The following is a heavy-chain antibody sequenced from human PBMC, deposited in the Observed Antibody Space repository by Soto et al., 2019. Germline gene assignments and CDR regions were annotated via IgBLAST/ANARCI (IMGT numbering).Heavy chain of an antibody. Sequence: QVQLVESGGGVVQPGKSLRLSCAATGFIFTSYGVHWVRQAPGKGLEWVAVISHDGSNAYYADAVNGRFTISRDNAKNTVYRQMNSLRAEDTAVYYCAKQGIEVAGTDYFDYWGQGALVTVAS. CDR1: GFIFTSYG. D-gene: IGHD6-19*01. CDR2: ISHDGSNA. J-gene: IGHJ4*02. V-gene: IGHV3-30*18. CDR3: AKQGIEVAGTDYFDY.